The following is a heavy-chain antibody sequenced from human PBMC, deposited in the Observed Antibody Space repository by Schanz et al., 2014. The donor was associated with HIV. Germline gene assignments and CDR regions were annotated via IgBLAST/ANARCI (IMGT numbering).Heavy chain of an antibody. Sequence: EGQLVGSGGGLVQPGRSLRLSCAASGFTFDDYAMHWVRQAPGKGLAGVPGVTWNSGSIDYADSVKGRFIISRDNSKKILYLQMNSLRAEDTAEYFCARGAEEDYYGPCFDSWGQGTLVIVSS. V-gene: IGHV3-9*01. CDR1: GFTFDDYA. J-gene: IGHJ4*02. CDR2: VTWNSGSI. D-gene: IGHD3-16*01. CDR3: ARGAEEDYYGPCFDS.